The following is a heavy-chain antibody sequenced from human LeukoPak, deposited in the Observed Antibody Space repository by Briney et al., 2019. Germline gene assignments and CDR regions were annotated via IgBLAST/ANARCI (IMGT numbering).Heavy chain of an antibody. J-gene: IGHJ3*02. D-gene: IGHD3-10*01. CDR3: ARRSNYYGSGSYYEGERVGAFDI. V-gene: IGHV3-43*01. Sequence: GGSLRLSCAASGFTFDDYTMHWVRQAPGKGLEWVSLISWDGGSTYYADSVKGRFTISRDNAKNSLYLQMNSLRAEDTAVYYCARRSNYYGSGSYYEGERVGAFDIWGQGTMVTVSS. CDR2: ISWDGGST. CDR1: GFTFDDYT.